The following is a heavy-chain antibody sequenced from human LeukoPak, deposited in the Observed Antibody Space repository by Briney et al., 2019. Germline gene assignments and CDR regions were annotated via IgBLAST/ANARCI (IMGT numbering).Heavy chain of an antibody. CDR2: IYYSGST. V-gene: IGHV4-59*01. J-gene: IGHJ4*02. CDR1: GGSISSYY. CDR3: ARFQLLHFDY. Sequence: SETLSLTCTAPGGSISSYYWSWIRQPPGKGLEWIGYIYYSGSTNYNPSLKSRVTISVDTSKNQFSLKLSSVTAADTAVYYCARFQLLHFDYWGQGTLVTVSS. D-gene: IGHD2-2*01.